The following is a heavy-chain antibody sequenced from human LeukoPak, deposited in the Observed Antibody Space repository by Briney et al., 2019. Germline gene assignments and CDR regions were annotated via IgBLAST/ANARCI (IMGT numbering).Heavy chain of an antibody. J-gene: IGHJ3*02. V-gene: IGHV5-51*01. D-gene: IGHD6-19*01. CDR3: ARHVRQWLDDEDAFDI. Sequence: RGESLKISCKGSGYSFTSYWIGWVRQMPGKGLEWMGIIYPGDSDTRYSPSFQGQVTISADKSISTAYLQWSSLKASDTAMYYCARHVRQWLDDEDAFDIWGQGTMVTVSS. CDR2: IYPGDSDT. CDR1: GYSFTSYW.